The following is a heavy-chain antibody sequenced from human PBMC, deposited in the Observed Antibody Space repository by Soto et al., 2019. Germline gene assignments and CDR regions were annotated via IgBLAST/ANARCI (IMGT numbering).Heavy chain of an antibody. D-gene: IGHD4-17*01. J-gene: IGHJ6*02. CDR2: IDPSDSYT. V-gene: IGHV5-10-1*01. Sequence: PGESLKISCKGSGYSFTSYWISWVRQMPGKGLEWMGRIDPSDSYTNYSPSFQGHVTISADKSISTAYLQWSSLKASDTAMYYCARLRGMTTVTTIPLDVWGRGTTVTVSS. CDR1: GYSFTSYW. CDR3: ARLRGMTTVTTIPLDV.